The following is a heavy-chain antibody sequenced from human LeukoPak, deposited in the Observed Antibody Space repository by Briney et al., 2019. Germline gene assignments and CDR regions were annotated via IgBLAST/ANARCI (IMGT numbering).Heavy chain of an antibody. Sequence: PSETLSLTCAVSAYSINSGHYWGWIRQPPGKGLEWIGSIYHSGRTYYNPSLKSRVTTSVDTSKNQFSLKLTSVTAADTAVYYCARHASPDIVIVPAATFDYWGQGTLVTVSS. CDR2: IYHSGRT. V-gene: IGHV4-38-2*01. CDR3: ARHASPDIVIVPAATFDY. J-gene: IGHJ4*02. CDR1: AYSINSGHY. D-gene: IGHD2-2*01.